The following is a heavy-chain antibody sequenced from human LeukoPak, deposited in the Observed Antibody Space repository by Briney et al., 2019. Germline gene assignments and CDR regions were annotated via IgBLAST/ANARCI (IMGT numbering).Heavy chain of an antibody. V-gene: IGHV3-23*01. CDR1: GFTVSSNY. D-gene: IGHD3-22*01. CDR2: ISGSGGST. Sequence: PGGSLRLSCAASGFTVSSNYMSWVRQAPGKGLEWVLAISGSGGSTYYADSVKGRFTISRDNSKNTLYLQMNSLRAEDTAVYYCAKSLDYYDSSGPGDAFDIWGQGTMVTVSS. CDR3: AKSLDYYDSSGPGDAFDI. J-gene: IGHJ3*02.